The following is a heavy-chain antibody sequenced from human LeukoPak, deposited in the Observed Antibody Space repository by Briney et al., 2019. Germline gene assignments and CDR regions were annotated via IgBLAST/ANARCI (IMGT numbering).Heavy chain of an antibody. CDR3: ARDSSGLEEAFDI. Sequence: GSVKVSCKASGYTFTSYYMHWVRQAPGKGLEWVGWINHNSGGTNYLQKLQGSVTMTRDTSISTAYKELSRLRSDDTAVYYGARDSSGLEEAFDIWGQGTMATVPS. J-gene: IGHJ3*02. CDR1: GYTFTSYY. V-gene: IGHV1-2*02. D-gene: IGHD6-19*01. CDR2: INHNSGGT.